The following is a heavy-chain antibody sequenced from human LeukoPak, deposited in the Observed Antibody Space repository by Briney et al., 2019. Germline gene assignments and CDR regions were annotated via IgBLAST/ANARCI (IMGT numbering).Heavy chain of an antibody. CDR2: IYHSRST. Sequence: KASETLSLTCAVSGYSISSGYYWGWIPQPPGKRLEWIGSIYHSRSTYYNPSLKSRVTISVDTSKIQFSLKLSSVTAADTAVYYCARPKLVLAYCGGDCYYMDVWGKGTTVTVSS. V-gene: IGHV4-38-2*01. CDR3: ARPKLVLAYCGGDCYYMDV. CDR1: GYSISSGYY. J-gene: IGHJ6*03. D-gene: IGHD2-21*01.